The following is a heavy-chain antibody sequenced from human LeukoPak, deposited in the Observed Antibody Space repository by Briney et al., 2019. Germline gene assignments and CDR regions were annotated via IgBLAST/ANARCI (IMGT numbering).Heavy chain of an antibody. CDR3: ARELGQQLANWFDP. D-gene: IGHD6-13*01. CDR1: GGSISSYY. J-gene: IGHJ5*02. CDR2: IYTSGST. Sequence: SETLSLTCTVSGGSISSYYWSWIRQPAGKGLEWIGRIYTSGSTNYNPSLKSRVTMSVDTSKNQFSLKLSSVTAADTAVYDCARELGQQLANWFDPWGQGTLVTVSS. V-gene: IGHV4-4*07.